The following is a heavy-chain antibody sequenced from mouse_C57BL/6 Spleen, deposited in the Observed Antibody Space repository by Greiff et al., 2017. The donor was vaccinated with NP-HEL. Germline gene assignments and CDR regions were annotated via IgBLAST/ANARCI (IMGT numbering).Heavy chain of an antibody. D-gene: IGHD1-1*01. CDR1: GYSITSGYY. V-gene: IGHV3-6*01. Sequence: ESGPGLVKPSQSLSLTCSVTGYSITSGYYWNWIRQFPGNKLEWMGYISYDGSNNYNPSLKNRISITRDTSKNQFFLKLNSVTTEDTATYYCAREASSFRHYAMDYWGQGTTVTVSS. J-gene: IGHJ4*01. CDR2: ISYDGSN. CDR3: AREASSFRHYAMDY.